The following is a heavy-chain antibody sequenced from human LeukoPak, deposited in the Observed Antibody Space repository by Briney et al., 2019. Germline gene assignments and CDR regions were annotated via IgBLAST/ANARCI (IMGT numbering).Heavy chain of an antibody. J-gene: IGHJ4*02. CDR3: ARVAVVLHYFDY. CDR2: ISRSSTL. Sequence: GESLRLSCAASGFTFSDYYMNWVRQAPGKGLELVSSISRSSTLYYADSVKGRFTISRDNAKNSLCLQMNSLRAEDTAVSDCARVAVVLHYFDYWGQGTLVTVSS. V-gene: IGHV3-69-1*01. CDR1: GFTFSDYY. D-gene: IGHD6-19*01.